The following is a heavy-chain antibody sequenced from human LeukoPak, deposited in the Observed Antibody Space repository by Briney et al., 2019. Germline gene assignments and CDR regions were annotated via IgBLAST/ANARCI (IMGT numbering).Heavy chain of an antibody. CDR2: IYYSGST. V-gene: IGHV4-39*01. J-gene: IGHJ4*02. CDR1: GGSISSSSYY. CDR3: ARAGYGSGSYYDY. D-gene: IGHD3-10*01. Sequence: PSETLSLTCTVSGGSISSSSYYWGWIRQPPGKGLEWIGSIYYSGSTYYNPSLKSRVTISVDTSKNQFSLKLSSVTAADTAVYYCARAGYGSGSYYDYWGQGTLVTVSS.